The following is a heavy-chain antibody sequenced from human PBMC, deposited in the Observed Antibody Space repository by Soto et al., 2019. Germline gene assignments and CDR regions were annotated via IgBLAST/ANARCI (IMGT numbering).Heavy chain of an antibody. CDR2: LWSDGRSK. V-gene: IGHV3-33*01. CDR1: GFTFDHYA. Sequence: QVQLVESGGGVVQPGRSLRLSCAASGFTFDHYAMHWVRQAPGKGLEWVAVLWSDGRSKYYADSVKGRFTISRDSSKNTLYLQMNSLRAGDTAVFYCARDPSGPAATPYYFDYWGQGTRVTVSS. D-gene: IGHD2-2*02. CDR3: ARDPSGPAATPYYFDY. J-gene: IGHJ4*02.